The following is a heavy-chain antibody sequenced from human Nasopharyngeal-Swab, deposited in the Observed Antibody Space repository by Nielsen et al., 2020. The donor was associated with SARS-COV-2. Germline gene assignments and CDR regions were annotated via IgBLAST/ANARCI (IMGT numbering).Heavy chain of an antibody. CDR2: INPSGGST. CDR3: ASGYGSGRGKYFQH. J-gene: IGHJ1*01. D-gene: IGHD3-10*01. V-gene: IGHV1-46*01. Sequence: WMRQGSRSGLEWMGIINPSGGSTSYAQKFQGRVTMTRDTSTSTVYMELSSLRSEDTAVYYCASGYGSGRGKYFQHWGQGTLITVSS.